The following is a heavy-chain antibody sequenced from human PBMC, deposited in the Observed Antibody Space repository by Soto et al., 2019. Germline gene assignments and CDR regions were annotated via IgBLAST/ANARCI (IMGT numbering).Heavy chain of an antibody. D-gene: IGHD1-20*01. CDR1: GFVFKNYE. J-gene: IGHJ6*02. V-gene: IGHV3-48*03. CDR2: ISNSGNTI. CDR3: ARDIDNRDYYYGLDV. Sequence: LRLSCVASGFVFKNYEMNWVRQAPGKGLAWISYISNSGNTIYVADSMRGRFTISRDNAKNSLFLQMNSLRADDTAVYYCARDIDNRDYYYGLDVWGQGTTVTVSS.